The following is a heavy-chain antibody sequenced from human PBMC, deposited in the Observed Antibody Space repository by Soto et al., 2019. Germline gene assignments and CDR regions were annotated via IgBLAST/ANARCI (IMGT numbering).Heavy chain of an antibody. Sequence: SLRLSCAASGFTFSSYGMHWVRQAPGKGLEWVAVISYDGSNKYYADSMRGRFTISRDNAKNSLFLQMNSLRADDTAAYYCARDIDNRDYYYGLDVWGQGTTVTVSS. J-gene: IGHJ6*02. CDR3: ARDIDNRDYYYGLDV. CDR2: ISYDGSNK. CDR1: GFTFSSYG. D-gene: IGHD1-20*01. V-gene: IGHV3-30*03.